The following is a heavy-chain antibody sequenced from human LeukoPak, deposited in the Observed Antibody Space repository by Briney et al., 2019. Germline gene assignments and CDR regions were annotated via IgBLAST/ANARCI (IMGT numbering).Heavy chain of an antibody. J-gene: IGHJ4*02. D-gene: IGHD5-24*01. CDR1: GYTLTELS. V-gene: IGHV1-69*05. Sequence: SVKVSCKVSGYTLTELSMHWVRQAPGQGLEWMGGIIPIFGTANYAQKFQGRVTITTDESTSTAYMELSSLRSEDTAVCYCARHHRAVYYFDYWGQGTLVTVSS. CDR3: ARHHRAVYYFDY. CDR2: IIPIFGTA.